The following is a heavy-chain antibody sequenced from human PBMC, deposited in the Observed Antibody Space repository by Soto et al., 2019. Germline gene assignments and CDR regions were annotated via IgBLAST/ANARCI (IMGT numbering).Heavy chain of an antibody. CDR1: GFTFSSYW. CDR3: ARGGYCTNGVCYSYHYGMDV. CDR2: INSDGSST. V-gene: IGHV3-74*01. Sequence: PGGSLRLSCAASGFTFSSYWMHWVRQAPGKGLVWVSRINSDGSSTSYADSVKGRITISRDNAKNTLYLQMNSLRAEDTAVYYCARGGYCTNGVCYSYHYGMDVWGQGTTVTVSS. D-gene: IGHD2-8*01. J-gene: IGHJ6*02.